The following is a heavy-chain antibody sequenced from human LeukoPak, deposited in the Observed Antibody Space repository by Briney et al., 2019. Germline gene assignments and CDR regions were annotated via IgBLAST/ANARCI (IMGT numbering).Heavy chain of an antibody. CDR1: GYTFTGYY. CDR3: ARDSRRYTTVTTTLYY. J-gene: IGHJ4*02. CDR2: INPNSGGT. Sequence: ASVKVSCKASGYTFTGYYMHWVRQAPGQGLEWMGWINPNSGGTNYAQKSQGRVTMTRDTSISTAYMELSRLRSDDTAVYYCARDSRRYTTVTTTLYYWGQGTLVTVSS. D-gene: IGHD4-17*01. V-gene: IGHV1-2*02.